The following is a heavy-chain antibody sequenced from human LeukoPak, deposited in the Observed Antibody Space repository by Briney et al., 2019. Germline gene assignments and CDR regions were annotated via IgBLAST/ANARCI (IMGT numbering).Heavy chain of an antibody. V-gene: IGHV3-9*01. D-gene: IGHD1-14*01. J-gene: IGHJ6*03. CDR3: ARDASGIYYYYMDV. Sequence: GGSLRLSCAASGFTFDDYAMHWVRQAPGKGLEWVSGISWNSGSIGYADSVKGRFTISRDNAKNSLYLQMNSLRAEDTAVYYCARDASGIYYYYMDVWGKGTTVTISS. CDR2: ISWNSGSI. CDR1: GFTFDDYA.